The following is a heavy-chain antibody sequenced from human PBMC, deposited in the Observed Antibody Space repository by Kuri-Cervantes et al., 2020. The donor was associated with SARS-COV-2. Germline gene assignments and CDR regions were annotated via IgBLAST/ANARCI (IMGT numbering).Heavy chain of an antibody. J-gene: IGHJ4*02. D-gene: IGHD3-22*01. Sequence: LSLTCAASGFTFSSYAMHWVRQAPGKGLEWVAVISYDGSNKYYADSVKGRFTISRDNSKNTLYLQMNSLRAEDTAVYYCASDGYDSSGYYLDYRGQGTLVTVSS. CDR2: ISYDGSNK. CDR3: ASDGYDSSGYYLDY. V-gene: IGHV3-30-3*01. CDR1: GFTFSSYA.